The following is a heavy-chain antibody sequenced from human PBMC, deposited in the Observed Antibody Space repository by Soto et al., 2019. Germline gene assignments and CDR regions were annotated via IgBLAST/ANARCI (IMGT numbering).Heavy chain of an antibody. V-gene: IGHV4-31*03. CDR2: IYYSGST. D-gene: IGHD3-3*01. CDR3: TRRGGGGSGVFIIDWLDP. Sequence: SETLSLTCTVSGGSISRGGYYWSWIRQHPGKGLEWIGYIYYSGSTYYNPSLKSRVTISVDTSKNQFSLKLSSVTAADTAMYYCTRRGGGGSGVFIIDWLDPCGQGTHVIVSS. J-gene: IGHJ5*02. CDR1: GGSISRGGYY.